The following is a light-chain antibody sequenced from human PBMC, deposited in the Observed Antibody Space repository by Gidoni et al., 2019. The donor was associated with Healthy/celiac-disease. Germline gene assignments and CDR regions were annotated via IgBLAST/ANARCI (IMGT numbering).Light chain of an antibody. Sequence: DIQNTQPPSSLSASLGDRVTITCRASQSISSYLYWYQQKPGKATKVLIYAASSLQSGVPSWFSGSGSGTDFTLTISSLQPEDFATYYCQQSYSIPYSFGHGTKLEIK. CDR1: QSISSY. V-gene: IGKV1-39*01. J-gene: IGKJ2*03. CDR2: AAS. CDR3: QQSYSIPYS.